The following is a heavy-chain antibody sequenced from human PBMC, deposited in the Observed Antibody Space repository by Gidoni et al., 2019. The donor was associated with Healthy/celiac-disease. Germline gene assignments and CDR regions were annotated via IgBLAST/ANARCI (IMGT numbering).Heavy chain of an antibody. CDR3: ARGSIVAPRLYYFDY. Sequence: QVQLQQWGAGLLKPSETLSLTCAVYGGSFSGYYWSWIRQPPGKGLEWIGEINHSGSTNYNPSLKIRVTISVDTSKNQFSLKLSSVTAADTAVYYCARGSIVAPRLYYFDYWGQGTLVTVSS. V-gene: IGHV4-34*01. D-gene: IGHD5-12*01. CDR1: GGSFSGYY. J-gene: IGHJ4*02. CDR2: INHSGST.